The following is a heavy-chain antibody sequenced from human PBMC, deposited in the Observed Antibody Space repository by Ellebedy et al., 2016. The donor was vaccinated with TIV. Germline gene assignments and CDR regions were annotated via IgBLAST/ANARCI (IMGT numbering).Heavy chain of an antibody. CDR1: GFTFSSYW. J-gene: IGHJ3*02. CDR3: ARDNYYNAFDI. V-gene: IGHV3-7*01. Sequence: GGSLRLXCAASGFTFSSYWMSWVRQAPGKGLEWVANIKQDGSEKYYVDSVKGRFTISRDNAKNSLYLQMNSLRAEDTAVYYCARDNYYNAFDIWGQGTMVTVSS. D-gene: IGHD3-10*01. CDR2: IKQDGSEK.